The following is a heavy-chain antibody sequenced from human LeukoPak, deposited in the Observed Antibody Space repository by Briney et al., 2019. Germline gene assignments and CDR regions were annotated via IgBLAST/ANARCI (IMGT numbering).Heavy chain of an antibody. Sequence: GSLRLSCAASGFTFSSYGMHWVRQAPGKGLEWVAFIRYDGSNKYYADSVKGRFTISRDNSKNTLYLQMNSLRAEDTAVYYCAKDPVPYSSSWYRWFDPWGQGTLVTVSS. J-gene: IGHJ5*02. V-gene: IGHV3-30*02. CDR1: GFTFSSYG. D-gene: IGHD6-13*01. CDR3: AKDPVPYSSSWYRWFDP. CDR2: IRYDGSNK.